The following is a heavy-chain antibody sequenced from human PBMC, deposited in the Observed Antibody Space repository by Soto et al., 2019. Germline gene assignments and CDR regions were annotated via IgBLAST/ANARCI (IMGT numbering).Heavy chain of an antibody. J-gene: IGHJ3*02. CDR3: ARGSGGSSWDAFDI. Sequence: PSETLSLTCTGSGGSISSYYWSWIRQPPGKGLEWIGYIYYSGSTNYNPSLKSRVTISVDTSKNQFSLKLSSVTAADTAVYYCARGSGGSSWDAFDIWGQGTMVTVSS. CDR1: GGSISSYY. CDR2: IYYSGST. V-gene: IGHV4-59*01. D-gene: IGHD2-15*01.